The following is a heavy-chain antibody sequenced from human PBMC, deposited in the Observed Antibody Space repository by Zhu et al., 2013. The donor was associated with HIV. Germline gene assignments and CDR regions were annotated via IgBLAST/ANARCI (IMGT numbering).Heavy chain of an antibody. J-gene: IGHJ4*02. D-gene: IGHD2-2*01. V-gene: IGHV1-2*02. Sequence: QVQLVQSGAEVKKPGASVKVSCKASGYTFTGYYMHWVRQAPGQGLEWMGWINPNSGGTNYAQKFQGRVTMTRDTSISTAYMELSRLRSDDTAVYYCARVKERRGRYCSSTSCLPGYWGQGTLVTVSS. CDR2: INPNSGGT. CDR1: GYTFTGYY. CDR3: ARVKERRGRYCSSTSCLPGY.